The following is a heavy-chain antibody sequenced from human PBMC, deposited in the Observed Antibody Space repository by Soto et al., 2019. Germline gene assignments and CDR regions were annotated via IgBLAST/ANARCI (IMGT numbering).Heavy chain of an antibody. D-gene: IGHD3-22*01. J-gene: IGHJ5*02. Sequence: QAQLVQSAAEVKKPGASVKVSCATFGYTFRSHGISWVRQAPGQGLEWMGWISAYNGNTDFVQRFQGRVTMTTDSSTSTAYIELRSLRYDDTAVYYCVRDSGSGYDRWGQGTRVTVSA. CDR1: GYTFRSHG. CDR2: ISAYNGNT. V-gene: IGHV1-18*01. CDR3: VRDSGSGYDR.